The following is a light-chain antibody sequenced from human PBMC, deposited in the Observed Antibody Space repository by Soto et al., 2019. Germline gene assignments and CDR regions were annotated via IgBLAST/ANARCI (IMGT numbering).Light chain of an antibody. Sequence: DIHMTQSPSTLSASVGDRVTITCRASQNIFTYLAWYQQKPGKAPKLLIFDASTLPSGVPPRFSGSGSGTEFTLPISSLQPDDFATYYCQHYTLYSASFGPGTKV. V-gene: IGKV1-5*01. CDR1: QNIFTY. CDR3: QHYTLYSAS. CDR2: DAS. J-gene: IGKJ1*01.